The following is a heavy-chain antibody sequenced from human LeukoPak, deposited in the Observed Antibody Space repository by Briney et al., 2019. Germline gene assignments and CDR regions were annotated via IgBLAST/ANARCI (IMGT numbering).Heavy chain of an antibody. V-gene: IGHV3-74*01. CDR3: ARRYSGNYRTDY. CDR2: INTNGSNT. D-gene: IGHD1-26*01. J-gene: IGHJ4*02. Sequence: LSGGSLRLSCAVSGFTFINYWMHWVRQAAGKGLAWVARINTNGSNTTYADSVKGRFNISRDNAKNTLSLQMNSLRTEDTAVYYCARRYSGNYRTDYWGLGTLVTVSS. CDR1: GFTFINYW.